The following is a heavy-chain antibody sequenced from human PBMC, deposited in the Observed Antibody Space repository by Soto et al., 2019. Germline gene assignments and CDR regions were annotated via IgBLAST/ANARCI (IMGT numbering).Heavy chain of an antibody. CDR2: IIPIFGTA. Sequence: QVQLVQSGAEVKKPGSSVKVSCKASGGTFSSYAISWVRQAPGQGLECMGGIIPIFGTANYAQKFQGRVTITADESTSTAYMELSSLRSEDTAVYYCARTDTYYYDSSGYYWFDPWGQGTLVTVSS. D-gene: IGHD3-22*01. CDR3: ARTDTYYYDSSGYYWFDP. J-gene: IGHJ5*02. V-gene: IGHV1-69*01. CDR1: GGTFSSYA.